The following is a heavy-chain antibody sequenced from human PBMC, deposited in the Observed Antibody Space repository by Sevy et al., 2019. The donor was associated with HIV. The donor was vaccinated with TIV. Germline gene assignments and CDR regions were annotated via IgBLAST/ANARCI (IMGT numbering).Heavy chain of an antibody. CDR2: ISGSGGST. V-gene: IGHV3-23*01. D-gene: IGHD4-17*01. CDR3: AKDFTPLNFYGDYGY. CDR1: GFTFSSYA. J-gene: IGHJ4*02. Sequence: GGSLRLSCAASGFTFSSYAMSWVRQAPGKGLEWVSAISGSGGSTYYADSVKGRFTISRDNSKKTLYLQMNSLRAEDTAVYYCAKDFTPLNFYGDYGYWGQGTLVTVSS.